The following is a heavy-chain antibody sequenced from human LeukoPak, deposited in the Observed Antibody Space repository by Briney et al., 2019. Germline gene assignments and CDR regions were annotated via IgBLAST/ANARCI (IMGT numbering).Heavy chain of an antibody. CDR1: GFTFSSYG. V-gene: IGHV3-30*18. CDR2: ISYDGSNK. J-gene: IGHJ4*02. Sequence: GRSLRLSCAASGFTFSSYGMHWVRQAPGKGLEWVAVISYDGSNKYYADSVRGRFTISRDNSKNTLYLQMNSLRAEDTAVYYCAKGYYYGSGSYYGPFDYWVQGTLVTVSS. D-gene: IGHD3-10*01. CDR3: AKGYYYGSGSYYGPFDY.